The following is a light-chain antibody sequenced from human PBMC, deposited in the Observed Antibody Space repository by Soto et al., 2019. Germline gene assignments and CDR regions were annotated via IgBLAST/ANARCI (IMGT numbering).Light chain of an antibody. Sequence: QPVLTQSPSASAYLGASGKLTCTLSSGHSSYAIAWHQQQPEKGPRYLMKLNSDGSHSKGDGIPDRFSGSSSGAERYLTISSLQSEDEADYYCQTWGTGIVVFGGRTKVTVL. V-gene: IGLV4-69*01. CDR2: LNSDGSH. CDR3: QTWGTGIVV. J-gene: IGLJ2*01. CDR1: SGHSSYA.